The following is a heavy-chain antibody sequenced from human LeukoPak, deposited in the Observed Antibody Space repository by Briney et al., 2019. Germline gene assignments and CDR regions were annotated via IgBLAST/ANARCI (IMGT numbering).Heavy chain of an antibody. V-gene: IGHV4-31*03. CDR3: ARGRRGSGSYVILPRFDP. CDR1: GASVRGGRYY. J-gene: IGHJ5*02. CDR2: TSYSGGA. Sequence: SETLSLTCTVSGASVRGGRYYWSWIRQHPGKGLEWIGFTSYSGGAFYNPSLMSRIIMSVDRSQTQFSLKLSSVTAADTAVYYCARGRRGSGSYVILPRFDPWGEGTLVTVSS. D-gene: IGHD3-10*01.